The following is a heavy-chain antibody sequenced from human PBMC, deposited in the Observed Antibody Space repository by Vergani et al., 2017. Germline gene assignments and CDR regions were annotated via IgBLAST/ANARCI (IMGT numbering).Heavy chain of an antibody. D-gene: IGHD3-10*02. J-gene: IGHJ5*02. Sequence: QVQLVESGGGVVQPGRSLRLSCAASGFTFNQYGMHWVRQAPGKGLEWVAVTWYDGNNKQYADSVKGRFTISRDNSKSTMYLQMNSLRDEDTGVYYCARDLRLLCNRFDPWGQGTLVTDSS. V-gene: IGHV3-33*01. CDR1: GFTFNQYG. CDR3: ARDLRLLCNRFDP. CDR2: TWYDGNNK.